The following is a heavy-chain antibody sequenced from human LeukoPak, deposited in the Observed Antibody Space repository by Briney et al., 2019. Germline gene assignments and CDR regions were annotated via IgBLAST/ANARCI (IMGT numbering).Heavy chain of an antibody. CDR2: ICYSGST. CDR3: ARLIIAVAGSGYYYYGMDV. CDR1: GGSISSGGYY. J-gene: IGHJ6*02. V-gene: IGHV4-31*03. D-gene: IGHD6-19*01. Sequence: KPSETLSLTCTVSGGSISSGGYYWSWIRQHPGKGLEWIGYICYSGSTYYNPSLKSRVTISVDTSKNQFSLKLSSVTAADTAVYYCARLIIAVAGSGYYYYGMDVWGQGTTVTVYS.